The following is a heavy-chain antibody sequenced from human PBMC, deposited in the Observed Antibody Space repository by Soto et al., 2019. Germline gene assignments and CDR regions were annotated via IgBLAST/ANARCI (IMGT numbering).Heavy chain of an antibody. V-gene: IGHV3-21*01. CDR1: GFTFRTYT. D-gene: IGHD6-13*01. J-gene: IGHJ6*02. Sequence: PGGSLRLSCISSGFTFRTYTMNWVRQAPGKGLEWVSGIRGFSPYTFYAESVKGRFTISRDNAKNSLYLQMNSLRAEDTAVYYCAKTHSKYSSSWYRNYYYYGMDVWGQGTTVTVSS. CDR3: AKTHSKYSSSWYRNYYYYGMDV. CDR2: IRGFSPYT.